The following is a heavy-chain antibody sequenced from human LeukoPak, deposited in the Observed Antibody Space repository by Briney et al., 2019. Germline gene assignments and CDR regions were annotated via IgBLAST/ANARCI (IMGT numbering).Heavy chain of an antibody. J-gene: IGHJ6*03. CDR3: VTPRSWELSDMAV. D-gene: IGHD1-26*01. CDR1: GYSITTNYY. Sequence: SEALSLTCTVSGYSITTNYYWAWIRQSPGTGLEWIGSVYHNGETYYNPSLKSRVIISVDTSKNEFSLRLTSVTAADTAVYYCVTPRSWELSDMAVWGKGTTVIVSS. V-gene: IGHV4-38-2*02. CDR2: VYHNGET.